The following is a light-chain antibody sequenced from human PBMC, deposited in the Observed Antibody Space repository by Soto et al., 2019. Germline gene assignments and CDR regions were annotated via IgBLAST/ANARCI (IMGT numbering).Light chain of an antibody. CDR2: GAS. CDR1: QSVSSD. V-gene: IGKV3-15*01. CDR3: QQFRT. J-gene: IGKJ1*01. Sequence: ERVMTQSPATLSVSPGERATLSCRASQSVSSDLAWYQQKPGQAPRLLIYGASTRATGIPARFSGSGSGTEFTLTINSLQSEDFAVYYCQQFRTFGQGTKVDIK.